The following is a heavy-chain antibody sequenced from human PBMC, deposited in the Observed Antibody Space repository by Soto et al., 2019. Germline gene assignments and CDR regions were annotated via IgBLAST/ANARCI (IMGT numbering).Heavy chain of an antibody. J-gene: IGHJ4*02. CDR3: ARDRTRTGVYDSSGYSDY. D-gene: IGHD3-22*01. CDR2: IIPIFGAA. V-gene: IGHV1-69*13. CDR1: GGTFSSYA. Sequence: SVKVSCKASGGTFSSYAISWVRQAPGQGLEWMGGIIPIFGAANYAQKFQGRVTITADESTGTAYMELSSLRSEETAVYYSARDRTRTGVYDSSGYSDYWGQGTMVTVYS.